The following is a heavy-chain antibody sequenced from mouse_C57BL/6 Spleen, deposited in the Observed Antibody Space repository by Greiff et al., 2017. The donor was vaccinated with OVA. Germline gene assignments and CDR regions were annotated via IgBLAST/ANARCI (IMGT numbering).Heavy chain of an antibody. J-gene: IGHJ2*01. Sequence: EVKLMESGGDLVKPGGSLKLSCAASGFTFSSYGMSWVRQTPDKRLEWVATISSGGSYTYYPDSVKGRFTISRDNAKNTLYLQMSSLKSEDTAMYYCARRGDGSSLDYWGQGTTLTVSS. D-gene: IGHD1-1*01. CDR3: ARRGDGSSLDY. CDR1: GFTFSSYG. CDR2: ISSGGSYT. V-gene: IGHV5-6*02.